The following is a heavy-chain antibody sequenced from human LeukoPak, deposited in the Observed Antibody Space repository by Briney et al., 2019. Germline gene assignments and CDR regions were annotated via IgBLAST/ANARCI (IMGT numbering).Heavy chain of an antibody. CDR3: ARHYDDAGYLDY. Sequence: PSETLSLTCTVSGGSISSSSYYWGWIRQPPGKGLEWIGSIYYSGSTYYNPSLKSRVTISVDTSKNQFSLKLSSVTAADTAVYYCARHYDDAGYLDYWGQGTLVTVSS. D-gene: IGHD3-16*01. V-gene: IGHV4-39*01. CDR1: GGSISSSSYY. CDR2: IYYSGST. J-gene: IGHJ4*02.